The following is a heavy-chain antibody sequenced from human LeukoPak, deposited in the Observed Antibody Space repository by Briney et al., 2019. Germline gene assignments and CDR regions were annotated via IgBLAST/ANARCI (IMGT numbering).Heavy chain of an antibody. Sequence: PGGSLRLSCAASGFTFSSYWMSWVRQAPGKGLEGVANIKQDGSEKYYVDSVKGRFTISRDNAKNSLYLQMNSLRAEDTAVYYCASSGLLWFGELLGGFDYWGQGTLVTVSS. CDR1: GFTFSSYW. V-gene: IGHV3-7*01. D-gene: IGHD3-10*01. J-gene: IGHJ4*02. CDR3: ASSGLLWFGELLGGFDY. CDR2: IKQDGSEK.